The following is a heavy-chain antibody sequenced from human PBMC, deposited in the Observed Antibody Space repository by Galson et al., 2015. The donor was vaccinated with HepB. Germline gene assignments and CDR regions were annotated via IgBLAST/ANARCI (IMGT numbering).Heavy chain of an antibody. D-gene: IGHD2-2*01. J-gene: IGHJ6*03. CDR2: ISSSSSCI. CDR1: GFTFSSYS. Sequence: SLRLSCAASGFTFSSYSMNWVRQAPGKGLEWVSSISSSSSCIYYADSVKGRFTISRDNAKNSLYLQMNSLRAEDTAVYYCARVGIVVVPAAGSWYYYYMDVWGKGTTVTVSS. V-gene: IGHV3-21*01. CDR3: ARVGIVVVPAAGSWYYYYMDV.